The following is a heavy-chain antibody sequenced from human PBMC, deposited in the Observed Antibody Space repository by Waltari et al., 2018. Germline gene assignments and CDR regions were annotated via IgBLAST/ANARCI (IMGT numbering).Heavy chain of an antibody. J-gene: IGHJ4*02. Sequence: QVHLVESGGGVVQPGGSLRLSCAPSGFSCSATAMYWVRQAPGKGLEWVAHIQPDGGDKFYGDSVKGRFSISRDDSRNTLFLQMNSLRDEDTAVYYCAKDLKGAWTIDYWGQGTLVTVSS. CDR2: IQPDGGDK. CDR1: GFSCSATA. D-gene: IGHD1-26*01. CDR3: AKDLKGAWTIDY. V-gene: IGHV3-30*02.